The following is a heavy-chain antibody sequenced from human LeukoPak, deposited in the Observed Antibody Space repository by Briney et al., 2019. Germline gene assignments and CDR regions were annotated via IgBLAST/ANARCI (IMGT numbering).Heavy chain of an antibody. CDR3: ASSYDSSGRDAFDI. V-gene: IGHV1-8*01. CDR2: MNPNSGNT. D-gene: IGHD3-22*01. J-gene: IGHJ3*02. Sequence: AASVKVSCKASGYTFTSYDINWVRQATGQGLEWMGWMNPNSGNTGYAQKFQGRVTMTRNTSISTAYMELSSLRSEDTAVYYCASSYDSSGRDAFDIWGQGTMVTASS. CDR1: GYTFTSYD.